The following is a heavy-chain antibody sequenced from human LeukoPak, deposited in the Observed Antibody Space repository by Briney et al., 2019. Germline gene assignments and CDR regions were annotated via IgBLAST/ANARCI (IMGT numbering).Heavy chain of an antibody. CDR3: ARDDFAGDSSGYIDY. D-gene: IGHD3-22*01. J-gene: IGHJ4*02. CDR1: GFIFSNYG. V-gene: IGHV3-33*01. Sequence: GRSLRLSCAASGFIFSNYGMHWVRLAPGKGLEWVAVIWFDGSNQYHADAVRGRFTISRDNSKNTLYLQMSSLRAEDTALYYCARDDFAGDSSGYIDYWGQGTLVTVSS. CDR2: IWFDGSNQ.